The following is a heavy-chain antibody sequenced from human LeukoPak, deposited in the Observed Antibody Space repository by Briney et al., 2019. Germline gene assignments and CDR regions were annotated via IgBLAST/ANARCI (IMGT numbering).Heavy chain of an antibody. V-gene: IGHV4-61*02. Sequence: PSQTLSLTCTVSGGSISSGSYYWSWIRQPAGKGLEWIGRIYTSGSTNYNPSLKSRVTISVDTSKNQFSLKLSSVTAADTAVYYCARHSLLWFETLASFDPWGQGTLVTVSS. CDR1: GGSISSGSYY. D-gene: IGHD3-10*01. CDR2: IYTSGST. J-gene: IGHJ5*02. CDR3: ARHSLLWFETLASFDP.